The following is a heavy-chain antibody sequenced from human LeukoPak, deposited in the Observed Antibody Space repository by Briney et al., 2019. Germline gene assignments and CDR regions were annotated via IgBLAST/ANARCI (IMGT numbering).Heavy chain of an antibody. Sequence: SETLSLTCTVSGGSISSSSYYWGWIRQPPGKGLEWIGSIYYSGSTYYNPSLKSRVTISVDTSKNQFSLKLSSVTAADTAVYYCARDAPITMVRGVINYYGMDVWGQGTTVTVSS. V-gene: IGHV4-39*07. CDR2: IYYSGST. J-gene: IGHJ6*02. CDR3: ARDAPITMVRGVINYYGMDV. D-gene: IGHD3-10*01. CDR1: GGSISSSSYY.